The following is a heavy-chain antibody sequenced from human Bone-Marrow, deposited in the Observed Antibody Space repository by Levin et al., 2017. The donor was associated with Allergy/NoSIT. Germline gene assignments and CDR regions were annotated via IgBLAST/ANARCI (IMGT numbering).Heavy chain of an antibody. Sequence: GGSLRLSCEASGFTFSTFCMNWVRQAPGKGLEWVSSITSRYSTYYADSLKGRFTISRDNARNSVYLQMNDVRAEDTAVYYCARGAREVTWHFGDSWGQGTLVTVSS. V-gene: IGHV3-69-1*01. CDR2: ITSRYST. CDR3: ARGAREVTWHFGDS. D-gene: IGHD3-3*02. J-gene: IGHJ4*02. CDR1: GFTFSTFC.